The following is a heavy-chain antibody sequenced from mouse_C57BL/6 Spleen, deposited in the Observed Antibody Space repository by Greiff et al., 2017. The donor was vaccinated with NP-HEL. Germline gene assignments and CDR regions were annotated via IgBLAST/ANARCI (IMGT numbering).Heavy chain of an antibody. CDR2: IYPSSGYT. Sequence: VQLQQSGAELVKPGASVKLSCKASGYTFTSYGMCWVKQRPGQGLEWIGKIYPSSGYTYYNEKFKGKATLTADKSSSTAYMQLSSLTSEDSAVDFCARVGAGNEALDDWGQGTTVTVSA. V-gene: IGHV1-81*01. J-gene: IGHJ1*01. D-gene: IGHD2-1*01. CDR3: ARVGAGNEALDD. CDR1: GYTFTSYG.